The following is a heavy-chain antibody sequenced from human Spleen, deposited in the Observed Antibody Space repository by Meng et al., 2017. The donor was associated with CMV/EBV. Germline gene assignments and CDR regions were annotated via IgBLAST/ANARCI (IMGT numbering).Heavy chain of an antibody. CDR3: AREISRDDYNRYFDY. J-gene: IGHJ4*02. V-gene: IGHV1-3*01. CDR1: GYTLSTYT. D-gene: IGHD5-24*01. CDR2: INAGNGNT. Sequence: QVQLGQSGAWVKKPGASVMVSCTTSGYTLSTYTIHWVRQAPGQRLEWMGWINAGNGNTEYPQKFQGRVTITRDTYASTAYMELSSLRSEDTSVYYCAREISRDDYNRYFDYWGQGTLVTVSS.